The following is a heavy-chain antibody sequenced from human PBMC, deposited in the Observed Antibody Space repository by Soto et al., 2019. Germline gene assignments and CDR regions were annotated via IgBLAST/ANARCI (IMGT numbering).Heavy chain of an antibody. Sequence: SETLSLTCTVSGGSISSSDYYWGWIRQPPGKGLEWIGNIYYSGSASYNPSLKSRVTISVDTSKNQFSLKLSSVTAADTAVYYCARGASDILTGYYPLDYWGQGTLVTVSS. CDR2: IYYSGSA. CDR3: ARGASDILTGYYPLDY. J-gene: IGHJ4*02. V-gene: IGHV4-39*07. D-gene: IGHD3-9*01. CDR1: GGSISSSDYY.